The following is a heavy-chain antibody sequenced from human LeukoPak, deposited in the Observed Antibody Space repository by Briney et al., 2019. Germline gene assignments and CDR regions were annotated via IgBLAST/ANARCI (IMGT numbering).Heavy chain of an antibody. J-gene: IGHJ4*02. CDR2: IYYSGST. Sequence: SETLSLTCTVSGGSISSSSYYWGWIRQPPGKGLEWIGSIYYSGSTYYNPSLKSRVTISVDTSKNQFSLKLSSVTAADTAVYYCARPSGGGSLFSYYFDYWGQGTLVTVSS. CDR1: GGSISSSSYY. D-gene: IGHD1-26*01. V-gene: IGHV4-39*01. CDR3: ARPSGGGSLFSYYFDY.